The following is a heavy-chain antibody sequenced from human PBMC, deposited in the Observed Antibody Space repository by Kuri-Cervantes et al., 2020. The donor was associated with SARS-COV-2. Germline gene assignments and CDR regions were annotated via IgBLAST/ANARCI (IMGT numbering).Heavy chain of an antibody. J-gene: IGHJ4*02. Sequence: ASVKVSCKASGYTFSDYYIHWVRQAPGQGLEWMGWINPKTGGAKYAQKFQGRVTMTRDTSISTAYMELSSLTSEDTAIYYCYCAPKEGFDSWGQGTLVTVSS. CDR1: GYTFSDYY. CDR3: YCAPKEGFDS. D-gene: IGHD2-21*01. CDR2: INPKTGGA. V-gene: IGHV1-2*02.